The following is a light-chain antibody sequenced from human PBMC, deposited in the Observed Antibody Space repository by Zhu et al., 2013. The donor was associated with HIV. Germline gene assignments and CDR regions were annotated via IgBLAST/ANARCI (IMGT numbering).Light chain of an antibody. J-gene: IGKJ4*01. CDR1: RGVSNY. CDR2: AAS. CDR3: QKYDGAPLT. Sequence: VQMTQSPSSLSASVGDRITITCRASRGVSNYLAWYQQKPGKVPKLLIYAASTLQSGVPSRFSGRGSGTDFTLTVSSLQPEDAATYYCQKYDGAPLTFGGGTKVEIK. V-gene: IGKV1-27*01.